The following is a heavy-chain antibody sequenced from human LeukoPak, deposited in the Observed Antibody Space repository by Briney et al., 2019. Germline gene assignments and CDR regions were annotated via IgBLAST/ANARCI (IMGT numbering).Heavy chain of an antibody. D-gene: IGHD1-7*01. CDR2: ISGSGGST. Sequence: PGGSLRVSCAASGFTFSSYAMSWVRQAPGKGMEWVSAISGSGGSTYYADSVKGRFTISRDNSKNTLYLQMNSLRADVTAVYYCAKDWTGTTGNYFDYWGQGTLVTVSS. CDR3: AKDWTGTTGNYFDY. V-gene: IGHV3-23*01. CDR1: GFTFSSYA. J-gene: IGHJ4*02.